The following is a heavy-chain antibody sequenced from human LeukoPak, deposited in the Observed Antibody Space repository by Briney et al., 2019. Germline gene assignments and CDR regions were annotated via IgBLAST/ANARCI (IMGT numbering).Heavy chain of an antibody. J-gene: IGHJ4*02. D-gene: IGHD3-10*01. Sequence: GASVTVSCQDSGGTFSSYAISWVRQAAGKRLAWMGRIFPVLGISNCAQKFHGRVTITGDKSTSTAYMERSSRISEDTAVYYCARVYGSGSYLAHYFDYWGQGTLVTVSS. CDR3: ARVYGSGSYLAHYFDY. V-gene: IGHV1-69*04. CDR1: GGTFSSYA. CDR2: IFPVLGIS.